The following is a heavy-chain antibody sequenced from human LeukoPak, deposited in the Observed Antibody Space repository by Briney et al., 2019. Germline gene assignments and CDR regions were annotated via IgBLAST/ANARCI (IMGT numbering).Heavy chain of an antibody. J-gene: IGHJ4*02. CDR2: IYYSGST. CDR3: ARGRGYYDSSGYYFY. D-gene: IGHD3-22*01. CDR1: GGSISSYY. V-gene: IGHV4-59*01. Sequence: SETLSLTCTVSGGSISSYYWSWIRQPPGKGLEWIGYIYYSGSTNYNPSLKSRVTISVDTSKNQLSLKLSSVTAADTAVYYCARGRGYYDSSGYYFYWGQGTLVTVSS.